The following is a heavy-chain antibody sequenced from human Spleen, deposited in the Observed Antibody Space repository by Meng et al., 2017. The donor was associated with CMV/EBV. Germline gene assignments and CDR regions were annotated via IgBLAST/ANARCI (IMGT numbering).Heavy chain of an antibody. Sequence: GSLRLSCTVSGGSISRASSYYWGWIRRPPGKGLQYIGSISYSGNTYYNPSLESRVTMSLETSKNQFSLKLTSVTAADTAAYYCARSPAGDFEYFQHWGQGTLVTVSS. CDR3: ARSPAGDFEYFQH. CDR2: ISYSGNT. CDR1: GGSISRASSYY. V-gene: IGHV4-39*07. J-gene: IGHJ1*01. D-gene: IGHD4-17*01.